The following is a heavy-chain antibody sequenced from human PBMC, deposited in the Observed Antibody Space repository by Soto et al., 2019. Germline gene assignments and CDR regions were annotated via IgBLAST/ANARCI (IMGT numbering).Heavy chain of an antibody. CDR2: ILYDGSNK. V-gene: IGHV3-30-3*01. J-gene: IGHJ4*02. D-gene: IGHD6-19*01. CDR1: GFTFSSYA. Sequence: ESGGGVVQPGRSLRLSCAASGFTFSSYAMHWVRQAPGKGLEWVAVILYDGSNKYYADSVKGRFTIARDNSKNTLYLQLNRLRAEDTAVYYCARDFAGDIAVAGTSVGTFDYWGQGTLVTVSS. CDR3: ARDFAGDIAVAGTSVGTFDY.